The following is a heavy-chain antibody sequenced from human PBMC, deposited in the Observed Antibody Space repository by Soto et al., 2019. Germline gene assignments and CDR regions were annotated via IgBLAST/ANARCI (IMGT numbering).Heavy chain of an antibody. V-gene: IGHV1-69*04. CDR1: GGTFSSYS. CDR3: ARDRGEYDLTDDGFAI. D-gene: IGHD3-3*01. J-gene: IGHJ3*02. Sequence: QVQLVQSGAEVKKPGSSVKVSCKASGGTFSSYSISWVRQAPGQGLEWMGRIIPILGLPNYAQKFQGSVTITADKSTNTASMELSSLTSEDTAVYYCARDRGEYDLTDDGFAIWGQGTMVTVSS. CDR2: IIPILGLP.